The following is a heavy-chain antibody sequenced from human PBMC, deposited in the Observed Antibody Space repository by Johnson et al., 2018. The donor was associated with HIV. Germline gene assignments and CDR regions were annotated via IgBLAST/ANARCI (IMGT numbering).Heavy chain of an antibody. D-gene: IGHD2-15*01. CDR2: INWNGGTT. V-gene: IGHV3-20*04. CDR1: GFKFDDYG. J-gene: IGHJ3*02. CDR3: VRGIRYCTGGNCYSDAFDI. Sequence: VQLVESGGTVVRPGGSLRLFCAASGFKFDDYGMSWVRQVPGKGLEWVSGINWNGGTTTYADSVKGRFIISRDNSKNSLHLQMNNLSAEDTAFYYCVRGIRYCTGGNCYSDAFDIWCQGTLVTVSS.